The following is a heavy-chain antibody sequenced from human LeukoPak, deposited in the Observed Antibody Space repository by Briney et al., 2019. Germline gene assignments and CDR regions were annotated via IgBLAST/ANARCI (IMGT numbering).Heavy chain of an antibody. CDR3: ARGPYSDFWSGYPYFDY. Sequence: SETLSLTCTVSGGSISSGSFYWSWVRQAAGKGLELIGRIYTSGSTNYNPSLKSRVTISVDTSKNHFSLRLSSVTAADTAVYYCARGPYSDFWSGYPYFDYWGQGTLVTVSS. CDR1: GGSISSGSFY. CDR2: IYTSGST. V-gene: IGHV4-61*02. J-gene: IGHJ4*02. D-gene: IGHD3-3*01.